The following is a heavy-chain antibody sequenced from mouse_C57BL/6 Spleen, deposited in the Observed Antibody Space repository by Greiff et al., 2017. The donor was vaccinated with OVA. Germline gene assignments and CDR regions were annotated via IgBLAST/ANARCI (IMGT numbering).Heavy chain of an antibody. Sequence: EVHLVESGGGLVKPGGSLKLSCAASGFTFSDYGMHWVRQAPEKGLEWVAYISSGSSTIYYADTVKGRFTISRDNAKNTLFLQMTSLRSEDTAMYYCARYDDGYLDYWGQGTTLTVSS. CDR2: ISSGSSTI. CDR3: ARYDDGYLDY. V-gene: IGHV5-17*01. CDR1: GFTFSDYG. D-gene: IGHD2-3*01. J-gene: IGHJ2*01.